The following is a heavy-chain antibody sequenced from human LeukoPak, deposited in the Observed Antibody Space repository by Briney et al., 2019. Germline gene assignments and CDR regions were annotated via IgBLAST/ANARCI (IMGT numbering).Heavy chain of an antibody. J-gene: IGHJ3*01. CDR1: GVTVSSTY. CDR2: IYGGSST. CDR3: ARASKVEAFDV. Sequence: GGSLRLSCAASGVTVSSTYMSWVRQAPGKGLEWVSVIYGGSSTYNADSVKGRFTLSRDNSKNTLFLQMNSLRAEDTAVYYCARASKVEAFDVWGQGTMVTVSS. D-gene: IGHD2-15*01. V-gene: IGHV3-66*01.